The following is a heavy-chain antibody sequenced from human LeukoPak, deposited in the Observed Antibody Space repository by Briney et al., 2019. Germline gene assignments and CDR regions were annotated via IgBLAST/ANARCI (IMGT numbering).Heavy chain of an antibody. CDR3: ARGGNYWPQWWFDP. V-gene: IGHV4-61*01. CDR1: GYSISSGYY. CDR2: IYYTGST. D-gene: IGHD1-26*01. Sequence: SETLSLTCSVPGYSISSGYYWSWIRQPPGKGLEWIGYIYYTGSTSYNPSLKSRVTMSLDASKNQFSLELNSVTPADTAVYYCARGGNYWPQWWFDPWGRGTLVSVSS. J-gene: IGHJ5*02.